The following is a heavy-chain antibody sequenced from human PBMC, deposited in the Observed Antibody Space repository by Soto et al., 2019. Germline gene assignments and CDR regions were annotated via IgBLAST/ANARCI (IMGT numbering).Heavy chain of an antibody. V-gene: IGHV5-51*01. Sequence: PGESLKISCKGSGYSFSSFWIGWVRQMPGKGLELIGIIYPGDSDIRYSPSFEGQVTMSADRSSSTDYLQWSSLKASDTAMYYCAKHTTYPFYGMHXWGQGTTVTVS. CDR2: IYPGDSDI. D-gene: IGHD1-1*01. J-gene: IGHJ6*02. CDR1: GYSFSSFW. CDR3: AKHTTYPFYGMHX.